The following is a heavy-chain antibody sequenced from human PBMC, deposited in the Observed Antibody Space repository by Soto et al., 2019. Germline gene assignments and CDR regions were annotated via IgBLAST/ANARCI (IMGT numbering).Heavy chain of an antibody. CDR1: GYTFTSYA. J-gene: IGHJ4*02. V-gene: IGHV1-3*05. D-gene: IGHD2-21*02. Sequence: QVQLVQSGAEEKKPGASVKVSCKASGYTFTSYAMHWVRQAPGQRLEWMGWINAGNGNTKYSQKFQGRVTITRDTSASTAYMALISLRSEGTAVYYCARSIVVVTALDYWGQGTLVTVSS. CDR3: ARSIVVVTALDY. CDR2: INAGNGNT.